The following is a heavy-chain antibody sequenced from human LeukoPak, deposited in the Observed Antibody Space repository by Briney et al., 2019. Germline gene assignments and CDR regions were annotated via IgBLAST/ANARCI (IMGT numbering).Heavy chain of an antibody. CDR3: ARDRDSSGYSNDAFDI. D-gene: IGHD3-22*01. Sequence: PGGSLRLSCAASGFSFSKYPMNWVRQAPRKGLEWVSSISSSSAYIYYADSVEGRFTISRDNAKNSLYLQMNSLRAEDTALYYCARDRDSSGYSNDAFDIWGQGTMVTVSS. CDR2: ISSSSAYI. V-gene: IGHV3-21*04. J-gene: IGHJ3*02. CDR1: GFSFSKYP.